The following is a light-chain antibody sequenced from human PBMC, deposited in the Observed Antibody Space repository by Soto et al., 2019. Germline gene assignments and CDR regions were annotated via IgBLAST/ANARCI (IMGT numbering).Light chain of an antibody. CDR3: CSYAGSRVV. Sequence: QSVLTQPRSVSGSPGQSVTISCTGTSSDVGGYNSVSWYQHHPGKAPKLMIYDVTKRPSGVPDRFSGSTSGNTASLTISGLQAEDEADYYCCSYAGSRVVFGGGTKLTVL. J-gene: IGLJ2*01. CDR2: DVT. CDR1: SSDVGGYNS. V-gene: IGLV2-11*01.